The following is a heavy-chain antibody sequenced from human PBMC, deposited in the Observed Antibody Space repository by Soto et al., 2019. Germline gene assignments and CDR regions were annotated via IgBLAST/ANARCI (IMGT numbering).Heavy chain of an antibody. Sequence: GGSLRLSCAASGFTFSSYTMNWVRQAPGKGLEWVLTISGSGTSTSYADSVKGRFTISRDNSKNTLYVQMNSLRAEDTAVYYCAREVGLYSSGWYNWGQGTLVTVSS. CDR1: GFTFSSYT. D-gene: IGHD6-19*01. CDR2: ISGSGTST. J-gene: IGHJ4*02. CDR3: AREVGLYSSGWYN. V-gene: IGHV3-23*01.